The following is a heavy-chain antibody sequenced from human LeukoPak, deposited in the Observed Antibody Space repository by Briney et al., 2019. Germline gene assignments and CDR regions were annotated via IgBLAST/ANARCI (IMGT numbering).Heavy chain of an antibody. V-gene: IGHV3-33*01. D-gene: IGHD4-17*01. CDR3: ARARTTRGFDY. J-gene: IGHJ4*02. Sequence: GRSLRLSCAASGFTFNSYGIQWVRQAPGKGLEWVAFIWYDGSNKYYADSVKGRFTISRDNSKNTLYLQMNSLRAEDTAVYYCARARTTRGFDYWGQGTLVTVSS. CDR1: GFTFNSYG. CDR2: IWYDGSNK.